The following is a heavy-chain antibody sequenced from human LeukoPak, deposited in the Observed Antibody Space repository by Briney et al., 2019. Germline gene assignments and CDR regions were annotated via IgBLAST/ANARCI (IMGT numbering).Heavy chain of an antibody. CDR2: ISYNGRT. CDR3: ARRDIVATIDY. J-gene: IGHJ4*02. CDR1: GGSISSSTYY. D-gene: IGHD5-12*01. Sequence: SDTLSLTCTVSGGSISSSTYYWGWIRQPPGKGLEWIGDISYNGRTNYTPSLKSRVTISVDTSKNQFSLKLRFVTASDTAVYYCARRDIVATIDYWGQGTLITVSS. V-gene: IGHV4-39*01.